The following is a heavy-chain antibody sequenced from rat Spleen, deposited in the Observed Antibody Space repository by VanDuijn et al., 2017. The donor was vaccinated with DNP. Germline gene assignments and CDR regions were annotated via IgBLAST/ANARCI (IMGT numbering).Heavy chain of an antibody. CDR1: GFTFSDYY. V-gene: IGHV5-20*01. J-gene: IGHJ2*01. D-gene: IGHD1-1*01. CDR2: ISYDGGNT. Sequence: EVQLVESGGGLVQPGRSLKLSCAASGFTFSDYYMAWVRQAPTKGLEWVASISYDGGNTYYRDSVKGRFTISRDNARSSLYLQMDSLRSEDTAIYYCATPLYFSGAFDYWGQGVMVTVSS. CDR3: ATPLYFSGAFDY.